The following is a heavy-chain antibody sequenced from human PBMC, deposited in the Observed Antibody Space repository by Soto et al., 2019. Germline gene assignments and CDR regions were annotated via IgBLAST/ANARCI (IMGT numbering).Heavy chain of an antibody. CDR2: INHSGST. CDR1: NGSFSVYY. CDR3: ARDSTRRGACDI. V-gene: IGHV4-34*01. Sequence: SETLSLTCAVYNGSFSVYYWTWIRQPPGKGLEWIGEINHSGSTNYNPSLKSRVTISVDTSKNQFSLKLSSVTAADTAVYYCARDSTRRGACDIWGQGTMATVSS. J-gene: IGHJ3*02. D-gene: IGHD2-2*01.